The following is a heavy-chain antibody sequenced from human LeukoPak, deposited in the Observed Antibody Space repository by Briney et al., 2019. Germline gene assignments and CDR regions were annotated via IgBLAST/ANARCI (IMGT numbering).Heavy chain of an antibody. CDR1: GGSISGSY. CDR2: MYNSGST. J-gene: IGHJ4*02. CDR3: ARGSRGMFDY. V-gene: IGHV4-4*08. D-gene: IGHD3-16*01. Sequence: SETLSLTCTVSGGSISGSYWSWLRQPPGKGLEWIAYMYNSGSTYYNPSLKSRVTISVDTSKNQFSLKLSSVTAADTAVYYCARGSRGMFDYWGQGTLVTVSS.